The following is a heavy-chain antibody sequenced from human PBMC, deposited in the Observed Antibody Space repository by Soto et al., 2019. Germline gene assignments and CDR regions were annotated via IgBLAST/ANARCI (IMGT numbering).Heavy chain of an antibody. CDR3: ARHGHIYSPHCSSTSCYAGHWYFDL. CDR1: GGSISSSSYY. J-gene: IGHJ2*01. CDR2: IYYSGST. D-gene: IGHD2-2*01. V-gene: IGHV4-39*01. Sequence: QLQLQESGPGLVKPSETLSLTCTVSGGSISSSSYYWGWIRQPPGKGLEWIGSIYYSGSTYYNPSLKSRVTISVDTSKNQFSLKLSSVTAADTAVYYCARHGHIYSPHCSSTSCYAGHWYFDLWGRGTLVTVSS.